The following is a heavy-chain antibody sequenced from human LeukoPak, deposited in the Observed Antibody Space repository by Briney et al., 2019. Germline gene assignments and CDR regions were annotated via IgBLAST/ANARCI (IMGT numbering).Heavy chain of an antibody. CDR3: ARGQYYYGSGSYFDP. V-gene: IGHV4-59*08. Sequence: SETLSLTCTVSGGSFISSYWSWIRQPPGKGLEWIGYIYHDGSTKYNPALKSRVTITVDTSKSQFSLKLSSVTAADTAVYYCARGQYYYGSGSYFDPWGQGTLVTVSS. D-gene: IGHD3-10*01. CDR1: GGSFISSY. J-gene: IGHJ5*02. CDR2: IYHDGST.